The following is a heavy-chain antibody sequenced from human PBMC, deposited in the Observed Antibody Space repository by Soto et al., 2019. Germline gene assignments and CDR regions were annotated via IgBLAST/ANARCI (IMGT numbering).Heavy chain of an antibody. J-gene: IGHJ5*02. V-gene: IGHV1-18*01. Sequence: ASVKVSCKASGYTFTIYAMHWVRQAPGQRLEWMGWINAYNGNTNYAQKLRGRVTMTTDTSTSTAYMELRSLRSEDTAVYYCARGGDYYDSSGYYEASDPWGQGTLVTVSS. CDR1: GYTFTIYA. CDR3: ARGGDYYDSSGYYEASDP. D-gene: IGHD3-22*01. CDR2: INAYNGNT.